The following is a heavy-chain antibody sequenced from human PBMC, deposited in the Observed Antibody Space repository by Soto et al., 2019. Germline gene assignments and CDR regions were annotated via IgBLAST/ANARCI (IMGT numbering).Heavy chain of an antibody. D-gene: IGHD4-17*01. J-gene: IGHJ3*02. V-gene: IGHV4-4*07. CDR3: ARGIYYGANSDSAFDI. CDR2: IYTSGST. CDR1: GGSISSYY. Sequence: SETLSLTCTVSGGSISSYYWSWIRQPAGKGLEWIGRIYTSGSTNYNPSLKSRVTMSVDTSKNQFSLKLSSVTAADTAVYYCARGIYYGANSDSAFDIWGRGTMVTVSS.